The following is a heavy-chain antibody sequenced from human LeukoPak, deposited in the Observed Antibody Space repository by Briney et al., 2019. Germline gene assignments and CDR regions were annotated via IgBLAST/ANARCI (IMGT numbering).Heavy chain of an antibody. CDR2: IYHSGST. J-gene: IGHJ5*02. D-gene: IGHD5-18*01. V-gene: IGHV4-38-2*01. CDR1: GYSISSGYY. Sequence: PSETLSLTCAVSGYSISSGYYWCWIRQPPGKGLGWSGSIYHSGSTYYNPSLKSRVTISVDTSKNQFSLKLSSVTAADTAVYCCARHELDTARTNWFDPWGQGTLVTVSS. CDR3: ARHELDTARTNWFDP.